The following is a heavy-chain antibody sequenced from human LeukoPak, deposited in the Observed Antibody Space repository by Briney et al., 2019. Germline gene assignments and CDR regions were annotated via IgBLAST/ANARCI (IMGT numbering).Heavy chain of an antibody. D-gene: IGHD3-22*01. CDR1: GYTFTSYG. CDR3: ARDAAPYYYDSSGSGI. CDR2: ISAYNGNT. J-gene: IGHJ4*02. V-gene: IGHV1-18*01. Sequence: ASVKVSCKASGYTFTSYGISWVRQAPGQGLEWMGWISAYNGNTNYAQKLQGRVTMTTDTSTSTAYMELRSLRSEDTAVYYCARDAAPYYYDSSGSGIWGQGTLVTVSS.